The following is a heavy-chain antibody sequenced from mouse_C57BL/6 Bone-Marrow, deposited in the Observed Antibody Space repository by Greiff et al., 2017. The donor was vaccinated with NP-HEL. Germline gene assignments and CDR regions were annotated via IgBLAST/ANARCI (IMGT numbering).Heavy chain of an antibody. V-gene: IGHV3-6*01. D-gene: IGHD1-1*01. J-gene: IGHJ1*03. Sequence: EVQLQESGPGLVKPSQSLSLTCSVTGYSITSGYYWNWIRQFPGNKLEWMGYISYDGSNNYNPSLKNRISITRDTSKNQFFLKLNSVTTEDTATYYCASLLLLRYWYFDVWGTGTTVTVSS. CDR2: ISYDGSN. CDR1: GYSITSGYY. CDR3: ASLLLLRYWYFDV.